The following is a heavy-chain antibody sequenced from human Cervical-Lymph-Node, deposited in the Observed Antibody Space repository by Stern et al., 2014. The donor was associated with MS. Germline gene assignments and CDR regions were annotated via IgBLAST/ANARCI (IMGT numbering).Heavy chain of an antibody. CDR2: IIPFFGTA. J-gene: IGHJ4*02. V-gene: IGHV1-69*01. D-gene: IGHD3-10*01. CDR3: VRDQAGVAGY. Sequence: VQLVQSGAEVKKPGSSMKVSCKASTDTFSNIDISWVRQAPGQGLEWLGGIIPFFGTANYARKVQDRLRITADVSTSTVTMELSSLRSEDTAVYYCVRDQAGVAGYWGQGSLVTVSS. CDR1: TDTFSNID.